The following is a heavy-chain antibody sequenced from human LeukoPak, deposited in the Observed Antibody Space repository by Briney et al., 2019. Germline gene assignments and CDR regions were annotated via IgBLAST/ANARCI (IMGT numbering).Heavy chain of an antibody. CDR2: INHSRST. CDR3: ARTAEGYCSSTSCYEFYYYYYMDV. J-gene: IGHJ6*03. V-gene: IGHV4-34*01. Sequence: SETLSLTCAVYGGSFSGHYWSWIRQSPGKGLEWIGEINHSRSTNYNPSLKSRVTISVDTSKNQFSLKLNSVTAADTAVYYCARTAEGYCSSTSCYEFYYYYYMDVWGKGTTVTISS. CDR1: GGSFSGHY. D-gene: IGHD2-2*01.